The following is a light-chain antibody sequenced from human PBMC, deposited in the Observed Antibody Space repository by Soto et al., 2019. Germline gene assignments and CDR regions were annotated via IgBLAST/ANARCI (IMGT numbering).Light chain of an antibody. CDR1: QSVSTS. J-gene: IGKJ1*01. V-gene: IGKV3-11*01. CDR2: DAS. Sequence: IVLTQSPATLSLTPWERASVSCIASQSVSTSLAWYQHKPGQAPRLIIYDASKRAPGLPARFSGSGSGTDFTLTISSLEPEDFAVYYCQVRDVWPTFGQGTKVDIK. CDR3: QVRDVWPT.